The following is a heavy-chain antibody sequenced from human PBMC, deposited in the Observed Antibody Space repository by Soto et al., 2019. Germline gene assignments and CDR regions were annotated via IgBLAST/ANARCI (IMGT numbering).Heavy chain of an antibody. V-gene: IGHV4-39*01. CDR2: IYYSGST. D-gene: IGHD2-2*01. Sequence: QLQLQESGPGLVKPSETLSLTCTVSGGSISSSSYYWGWIRQPPGKELEWIGSIYYSGSTYYNPSLKSRVTISVDTSKNQFSLKLSSVTAADTAVYYCARLGDIVVVPAAGDYWGQGTLVTVSS. J-gene: IGHJ4*02. CDR3: ARLGDIVVVPAAGDY. CDR1: GGSISSSSYY.